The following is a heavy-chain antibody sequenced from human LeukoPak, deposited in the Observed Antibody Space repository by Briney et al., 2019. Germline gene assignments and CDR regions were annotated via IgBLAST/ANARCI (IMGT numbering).Heavy chain of an antibody. CDR3: SRGGMRRTYDC. J-gene: IGHJ4*02. V-gene: IGHV3-53*01. CDR2: IYDIGNT. Sequence: GGSLRLSCAVSGFTFSSNYMSWVRQAPGKGLEWVSVIYDIGNTYYSDSVKGRFTITRDTSKNKSYLQMINLRTADTTAYYCSRGGMRRTYDCWGQGALGTVSS. CDR1: GFTFSSNY. D-gene: IGHD1-14*01.